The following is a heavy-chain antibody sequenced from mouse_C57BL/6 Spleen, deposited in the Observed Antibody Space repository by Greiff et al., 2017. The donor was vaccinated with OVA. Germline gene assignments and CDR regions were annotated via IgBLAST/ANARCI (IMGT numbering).Heavy chain of an antibody. Sequence: EVKLVESGGDLVKPGGSLKLSCAASGFTFSSYGMSWVRQTPDKRLEWVATISSGGSYTYYPDSVKGRFTISRDNAKNTLYLQMSSLKSEDTAMYYCARDGNYWYFDVWGTGTTVTVSS. V-gene: IGHV5-6*01. CDR1: GFTFSSYG. CDR3: ARDGNYWYFDV. J-gene: IGHJ1*03. D-gene: IGHD2-1*01. CDR2: ISSGGSYT.